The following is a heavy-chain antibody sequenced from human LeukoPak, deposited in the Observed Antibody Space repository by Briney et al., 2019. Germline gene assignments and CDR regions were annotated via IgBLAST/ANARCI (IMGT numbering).Heavy chain of an antibody. CDR1: GGSFSGYY. J-gene: IGHJ5*02. CDR2: INHSGST. D-gene: IGHD4-17*01. CDR3: ARSPQGTATTANWLDP. Sequence: SETLSLTCAVYGGSFSGYYWSWIRQPPGKGLEWIGEINHSGSTNYNPSLKSRVTISVDTSKNQFSLNLISVTAADTAVYYCARSPQGTATTANWLDPWGQGTLVTVSS. V-gene: IGHV4-34*01.